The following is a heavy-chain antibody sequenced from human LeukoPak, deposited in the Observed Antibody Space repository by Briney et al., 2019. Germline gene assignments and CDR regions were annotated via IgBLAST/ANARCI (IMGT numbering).Heavy chain of an antibody. J-gene: IGHJ4*02. CDR1: GFTVSSNY. CDR3: ARSNGLRYFDR. V-gene: IGHV3-69-1*01. Sequence: GGSLRLSCAASGFTVSSNYMSWVRQAPGKGLEWVAYFGVTGTIHYADSMRGRFTISRDNAEMSLFLQMTSLRVDDTAVYFCARSNGLRYFDRWGQGALVTVSS. D-gene: IGHD4-11*01. CDR2: FGVTGTI.